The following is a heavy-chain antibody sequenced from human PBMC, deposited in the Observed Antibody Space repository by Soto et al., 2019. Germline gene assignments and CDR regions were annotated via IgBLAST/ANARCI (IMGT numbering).Heavy chain of an antibody. Sequence: SETLSLTCAVSGDSINSDYSWNWVRQSPGKGLEWIAEIYYSGGTSYNPSLKSRVTISMDKSKNQFSLNLTSVTAADTAMYYCARDTGWGLGYWGQGTLVTVSS. CDR2: IYYSGGT. V-gene: IGHV4-4*02. D-gene: IGHD6-19*01. CDR3: ARDTGWGLGY. CDR1: GDSINSDYS. J-gene: IGHJ4*02.